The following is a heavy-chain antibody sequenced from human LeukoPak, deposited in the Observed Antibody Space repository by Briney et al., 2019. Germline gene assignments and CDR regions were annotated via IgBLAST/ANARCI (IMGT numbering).Heavy chain of an antibody. V-gene: IGHV4-31*03. D-gene: IGHD4-17*01. CDR2: IYYSGST. CDR1: GGSISSGGNY. CDR3: ARGPIYGDYVLDY. J-gene: IGHJ4*02. Sequence: SETLSLTCTVSGGSISSGGNYWSWIRQHPGKGLEWIGYIYYSGSTYYNPSLKSRVTISVDTSKNQFSLKLSSVTAADTAVYYCARGPIYGDYVLDYWGQGTLVTVSS.